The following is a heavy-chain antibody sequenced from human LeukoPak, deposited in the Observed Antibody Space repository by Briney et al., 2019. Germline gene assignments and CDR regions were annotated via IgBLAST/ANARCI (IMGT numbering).Heavy chain of an antibody. CDR1: GGSVMSYY. CDR2: INDSGST. V-gene: IGHV4-34*01. J-gene: IGHJ2*01. D-gene: IGHD6-13*01. Sequence: SETLSLTCSVSGGSVMSYYWSWIRQPPGKGLEWIGDINDSGSTNYNPSLKSRVTISVDTSKNHFSVKLSSVTAADTAVYYCARVKGKAAAGTWYFDLWGRGTLVTVSS. CDR3: ARVKGKAAAGTWYFDL.